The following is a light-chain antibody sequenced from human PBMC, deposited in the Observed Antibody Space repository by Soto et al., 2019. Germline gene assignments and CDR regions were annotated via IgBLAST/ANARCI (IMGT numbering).Light chain of an antibody. CDR1: QSVLYSSNNKNY. V-gene: IGKV4-1*01. J-gene: IGKJ2*01. Sequence: DIVMTQSPDSLAVSLGERATINCKSSQSVLYSSNNKNYLAWYQQKPGQPPKLLIYWASTRESGVPDRFSGSGPGTDFTLTISSLQAEDVAVYYCQQYYTTPMFTFGRGTKVEIK. CDR2: WAS. CDR3: QQYYTTPMFT.